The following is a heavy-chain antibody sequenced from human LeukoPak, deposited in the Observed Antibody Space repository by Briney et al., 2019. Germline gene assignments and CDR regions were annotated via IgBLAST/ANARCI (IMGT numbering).Heavy chain of an antibody. D-gene: IGHD3-3*01. CDR2: ISDSSTTI. Sequence: GGSLRLSCAASGFTFSSYNMNWVRQAPGKGLAWVSYISDSSTTIYYADSVKGRFTISRDNAKNSLYLQMNSLRAEDTAVYYCARDRGGAYDFWSGYYTGYLDYWGQGTLVPVSS. V-gene: IGHV3-48*01. J-gene: IGHJ4*02. CDR3: ARDRGGAYDFWSGYYTGYLDY. CDR1: GFTFSSYN.